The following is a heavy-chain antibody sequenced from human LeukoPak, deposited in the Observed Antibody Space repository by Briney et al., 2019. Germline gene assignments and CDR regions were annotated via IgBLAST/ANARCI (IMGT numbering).Heavy chain of an antibody. CDR2: IYYSGGT. D-gene: IGHD5-18*01. J-gene: IGHJ4*02. CDR3: ARIVGYSYGYSDY. V-gene: IGHV4-39*01. Sequence: PSETLSLTCTVSGGFVSSSSYFWGWIRQPPGKGLEWTGSIYYSGGTYYNPSLKSRVTISVDTSKNQFSLKLSSVTAADTAVYYCARIVGYSYGYSDYWGQGTLVTVSS. CDR1: GGFVSSSSYF.